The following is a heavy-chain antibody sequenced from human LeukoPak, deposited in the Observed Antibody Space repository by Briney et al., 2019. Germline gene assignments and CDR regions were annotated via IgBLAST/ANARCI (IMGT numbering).Heavy chain of an antibody. CDR1: DYTFTTYG. CDR3: ARFFYYGSGNWFDP. CDR2: ISAYNGNT. J-gene: IGHJ5*02. Sequence: GASVTVSYTPSDYTFTTYGISWVRQAPGQGLEWMGWISAYNGNTNYAQKLQGRVTITTDTSTSTAYMELRSLRSDDTAVYYCARFFYYGSGNWFDPWGQGTLVTVSS. V-gene: IGHV1-18*01. D-gene: IGHD3-10*01.